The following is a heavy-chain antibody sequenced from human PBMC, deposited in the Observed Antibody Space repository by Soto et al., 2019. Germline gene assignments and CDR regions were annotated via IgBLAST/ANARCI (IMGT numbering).Heavy chain of an antibody. D-gene: IGHD2-15*01. CDR2: IWYDGSNK. V-gene: IGHV3-33*01. CDR1: GFTFSSYG. CDR3: ARDMGIVVVVAAHDY. Sequence: QVQLVESGGGVVQPGRSLRLSCAASGFTFSSYGMHWVRQAPGKGLEWVAVIWYDGSNKYYADSVKGRFTISRDNSKNTLYLQMNSLRAEDTAVYYCARDMGIVVVVAAHDYWGQGTLVTVSS. J-gene: IGHJ4*02.